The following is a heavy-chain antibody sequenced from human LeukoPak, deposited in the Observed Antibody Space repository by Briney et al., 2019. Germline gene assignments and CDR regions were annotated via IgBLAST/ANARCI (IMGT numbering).Heavy chain of an antibody. CDR1: GGSFSGYY. D-gene: IGHD6-13*01. CDR3: AREEMAAAGPPLGPTPY. CDR2: INHSGST. J-gene: IGHJ4*02. V-gene: IGHV4-34*01. Sequence: SKTLSLTCAVYGGSFSGYYWSWIRQPPGKGLEWIGEINHSGSTNYNPSLKSRVTISVDTSKNQFSLKLSSVTAADTAVYYCAREEMAAAGPPLGPTPYWGQGTLVTVSS.